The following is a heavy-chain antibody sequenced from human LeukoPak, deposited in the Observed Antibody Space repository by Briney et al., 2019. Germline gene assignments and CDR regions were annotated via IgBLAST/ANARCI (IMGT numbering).Heavy chain of an antibody. CDR2: MNPNSGNT. CDR1: GYTFTSYD. V-gene: IGHV1-8*03. Sequence: GASVEVSCKASGYTFTSYDINWVRQATGQGVEWMGWMNPNSGNTGYAQKFQGKVTITRNTSISTAYMELSSLRSEDTAVSYCARVLSRWIDYWGQGTLVTVSS. CDR3: ARVLSRWIDY. D-gene: IGHD1-1*01. J-gene: IGHJ4*02.